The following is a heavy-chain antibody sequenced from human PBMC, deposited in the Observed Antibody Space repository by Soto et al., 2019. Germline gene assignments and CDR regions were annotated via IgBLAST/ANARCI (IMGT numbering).Heavy chain of an antibody. D-gene: IGHD3-22*01. J-gene: IGHJ4*02. Sequence: SETLCLTCTVSGGSLGSYYGSWIRQPPGKGLEWIGYIYYSGSTNYNPSLKSRLTISVDTSKNQFSLKLSSVTAADTAVYYCARSDHYYYDSSGYWDYWGQGTLVTVSS. CDR3: ARSDHYYYDSSGYWDY. CDR2: IYYSGST. V-gene: IGHV4-59*08. CDR1: GGSLGSYY.